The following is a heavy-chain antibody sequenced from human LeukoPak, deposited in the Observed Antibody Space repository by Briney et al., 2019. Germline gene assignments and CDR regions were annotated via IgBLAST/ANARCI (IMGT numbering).Heavy chain of an antibody. CDR2: INHSGNT. D-gene: IGHD6-6*01. CDR1: GGSFGDYS. CDR3: ARGGSSVDY. J-gene: IGHJ4*02. Sequence: SETLSLTCAVFGGSFGDYSWTWVRQPPGKGLEWIGEINHSGNTNYNPSLKSRVTISIDTPKNQFSLKLNSVTAADTAVYYCARGGSSVDYWGQGTLVTVSS. V-gene: IGHV4-34*01.